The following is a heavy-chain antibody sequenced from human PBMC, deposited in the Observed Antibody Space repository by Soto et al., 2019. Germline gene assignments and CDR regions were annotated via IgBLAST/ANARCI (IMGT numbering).Heavy chain of an antibody. CDR1: GFTFSSYE. D-gene: IGHD3-9*01. CDR3: ARDQSLYDILTGYYYGMDV. CDR2: ISSSGSTI. J-gene: IGHJ6*02. V-gene: IGHV3-48*03. Sequence: GGSLRLSSAASGFTFSSYEMNWVRQAPGKGLEWVSYISSSGSTIYYADSVKGRFTISRDNAKNSLYLQMNSLRAEDTAVYYCARDQSLYDILTGYYYGMDVWGQGTTVTVSS.